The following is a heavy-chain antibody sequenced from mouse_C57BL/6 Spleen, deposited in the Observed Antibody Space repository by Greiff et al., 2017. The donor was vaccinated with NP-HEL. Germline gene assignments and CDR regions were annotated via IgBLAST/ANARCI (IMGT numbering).Heavy chain of an antibody. CDR2: INPNYGTT. D-gene: IGHD1-1*01. CDR3: ARREITTVVADWYFDV. J-gene: IGHJ1*03. Sequence: VQLQQSGPELVKPGASVKISCKASGYSFTDYNMNWVKQSNGKSLEWIGVINPNYGTTSYNQKFKGKATLTVDQSSSTAYMQLNSLTSEDSAVYYCARREITTVVADWYFDVWGTGTTVTVSS. V-gene: IGHV1-39*01. CDR1: GYSFTDYN.